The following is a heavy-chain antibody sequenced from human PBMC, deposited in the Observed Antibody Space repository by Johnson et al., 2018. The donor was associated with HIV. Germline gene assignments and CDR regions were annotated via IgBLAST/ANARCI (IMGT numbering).Heavy chain of an antibody. Sequence: EQLVESGGGLVQPGGSLRLSCAASGFTFSSYAMSWVRQATGKGLEWVSAIGTAGDTYYPGSVKGRFTMSRDRSENTLYLQMNSLRADDTAVYYCAKDFGIVVVKSAFDI. CDR1: GFTFSSYA. V-gene: IGHV3-13*01. D-gene: IGHD3-22*01. CDR3: AKDFGIVVVKSAFDI. CDR2: IGTAGDT. J-gene: IGHJ3*02.